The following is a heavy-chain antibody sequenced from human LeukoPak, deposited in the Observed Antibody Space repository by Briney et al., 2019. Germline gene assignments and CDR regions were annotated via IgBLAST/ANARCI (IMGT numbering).Heavy chain of an antibody. J-gene: IGHJ5*02. CDR1: GGSISSYY. CDR3: AXDXPYXPMLYNWFDP. V-gene: IGHV4-4*07. Sequence: SETLSLTCTVSGGSISSYYWSWIRQPAGKGLEWIGRIYTSGSTNYNPSLKSRVTMSVDTSKNQFSLKLSSVTAADTAVYYCAXDXPYXPMLYNWFDPWGQGTLVTVSS. CDR2: IYTSGST. D-gene: IGHD2-2*01.